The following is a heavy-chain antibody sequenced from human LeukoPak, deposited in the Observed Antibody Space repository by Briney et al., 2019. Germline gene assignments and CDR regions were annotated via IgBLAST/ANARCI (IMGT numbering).Heavy chain of an antibody. CDR1: GGSISSYY. V-gene: IGHV4-59*01. CDR3: AREPRRAQRYYYDSSGYLGAFDI. J-gene: IGHJ3*02. Sequence: SETLFLTCTVSGGSISSYYWSWIRQPPGKGLEWIGYIYYSGSTNYNPSLKSRVTISVDTSKNQFSLKLSSVTAADTAVYYCAREPRRAQRYYYDSSGYLGAFDIWGQGTMVTVSS. CDR2: IYYSGST. D-gene: IGHD3-22*01.